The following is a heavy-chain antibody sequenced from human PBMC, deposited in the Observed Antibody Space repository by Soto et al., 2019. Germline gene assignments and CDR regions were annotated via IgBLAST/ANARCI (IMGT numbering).Heavy chain of an antibody. D-gene: IGHD3-3*01. J-gene: IGHJ6*04. CDR1: GYSFTSYW. CDR2: IYPGDSDT. CDR3: ARLQTISPFWSGYSKDYYYYGMDV. V-gene: IGHV5-51*01. Sequence: PGESLKISCKGSGYSFTSYWIGWVRQMPGKGLEWMGIIYPGDSDTRYSPSFQGQVTISGDKSISTAYLQWSSLKASDTAMYYCARLQTISPFWSGYSKDYYYYGMDVWGEVTTLTVYS.